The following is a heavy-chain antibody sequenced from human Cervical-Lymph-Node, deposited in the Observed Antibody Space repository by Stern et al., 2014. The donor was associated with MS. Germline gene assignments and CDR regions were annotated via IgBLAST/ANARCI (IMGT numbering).Heavy chain of an antibody. Sequence: QLVESGGGLVQPGRSLRLSCAASGFTFDDYAMPWVRQAPGKGLEWVSGISWSSGTIGYADSVKCRFAISRDNAKNSLYLQMNSLRAEDTALYYCAKDRGTSLSYSGWYVHWGQGTLVTVSS. CDR2: ISWSSGTI. V-gene: IGHV3-9*01. CDR1: GFTFDDYA. J-gene: IGHJ5*02. D-gene: IGHD5-12*01. CDR3: AKDRGTSLSYSGWYVH.